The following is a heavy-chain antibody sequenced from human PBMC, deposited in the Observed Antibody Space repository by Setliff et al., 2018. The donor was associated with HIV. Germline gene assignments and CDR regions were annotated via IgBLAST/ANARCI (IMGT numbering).Heavy chain of an antibody. CDR1: GFTFSSYS. Sequence: PGGSLRLSCAASGFTFSSYSMNWVRQAPGKGLEWVSYISSSSSTIYYADPVKGRFTISRDNAKNSLYLQMNSLRAEDTAVYYCARDTRDGYRGVEYWYFDLWGRGTLVTVSS. CDR3: ARDTRDGYRGVEYWYFDL. J-gene: IGHJ2*01. V-gene: IGHV3-48*01. D-gene: IGHD5-12*01. CDR2: ISSSSSTI.